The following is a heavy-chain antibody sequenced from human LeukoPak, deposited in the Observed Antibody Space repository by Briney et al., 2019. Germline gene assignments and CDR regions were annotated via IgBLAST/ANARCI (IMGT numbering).Heavy chain of an antibody. CDR2: ISSSSSYI. CDR1: GFTFSSYS. V-gene: IGHV3-21*03. D-gene: IGHD3-10*01. Sequence: GGSLRLSCAASGFTFSSYSMNWVRQAPGKGLEWVSSISSSSSYIYYADSVKGRFTISRDNAKNSLYLQMNSLRAEDTAVYYRARDPISITVGDYWGQGTLVTVSS. J-gene: IGHJ4*02. CDR3: ARDPISITVGDY.